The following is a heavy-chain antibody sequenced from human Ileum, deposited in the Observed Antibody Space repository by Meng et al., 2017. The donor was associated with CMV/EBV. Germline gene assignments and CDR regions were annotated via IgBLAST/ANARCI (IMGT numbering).Heavy chain of an antibody. CDR2: ISSRSSTV. Sequence: GESLKISCVASAFTFSDYSMNWVRQAPGKGLEWVSYISSRSSTVHYADSVKGRFTISRDNANNSLYLQMNSLRAEDTALYYCARGGRGNYYYYYGMDVWARGPS. V-gene: IGHV3-48*04. CDR3: ARGGRGNYYYYYGMDV. J-gene: IGHJ6*02. D-gene: IGHD3-16*01. CDR1: AFTFSDYS.